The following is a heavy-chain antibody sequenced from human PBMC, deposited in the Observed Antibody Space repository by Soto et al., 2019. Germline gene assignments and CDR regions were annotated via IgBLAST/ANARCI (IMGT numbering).Heavy chain of an antibody. CDR3: ARELNIITMIVVAKSSPGAFDI. CDR1: GGSISSSNW. J-gene: IGHJ3*02. V-gene: IGHV4-4*02. D-gene: IGHD3-22*01. Sequence: QVQLQESGPGLVKPSGTLSLTCAVSGGSISSSNWWSWVRQPPGKGLEWIGEIYHSGSTNYNPSLKSRVTISVDKSQNQFSLKLSSVTAADTAVYYCARELNIITMIVVAKSSPGAFDIWGQGTMVTVSS. CDR2: IYHSGST.